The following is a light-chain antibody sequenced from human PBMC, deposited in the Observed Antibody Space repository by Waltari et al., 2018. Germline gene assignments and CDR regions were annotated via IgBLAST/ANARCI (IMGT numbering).Light chain of an antibody. Sequence: QSALTQPASVSGSPGPSITISCPGTSSDVGGSNYVSWYQQHPGKAPKLMIYDVSNRPSGVSNRFSGSKSGNTASLTISGLQAEDEADYYCSSYTSSSILYVFGTGTKVTVL. CDR1: SSDVGGSNY. J-gene: IGLJ1*01. CDR3: SSYTSSSILYV. CDR2: DVS. V-gene: IGLV2-14*03.